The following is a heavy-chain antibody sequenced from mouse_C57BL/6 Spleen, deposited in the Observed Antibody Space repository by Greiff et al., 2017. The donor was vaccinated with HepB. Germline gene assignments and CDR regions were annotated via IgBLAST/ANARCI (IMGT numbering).Heavy chain of an antibody. CDR2: IDPNSGGT. V-gene: IGHV1-72*01. CDR3: ARWGLYYGYDGGFAY. CDR1: GYTFTSYW. D-gene: IGHD2-2*01. Sequence: QVQLQQPGAELVKPGASVKLSCKASGYTFTSYWMHWVKQRPGRGLEWIGRIDPNSGGTKYNEKFKSEATLTVDKPSSTAYMQLSSLTSEDSAVYYCARWGLYYGYDGGFAYWGQGTLVTVSA. J-gene: IGHJ3*01.